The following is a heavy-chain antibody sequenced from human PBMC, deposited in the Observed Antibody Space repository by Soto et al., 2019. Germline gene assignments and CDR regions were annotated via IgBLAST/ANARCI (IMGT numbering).Heavy chain of an antibody. CDR1: GFTFSSYG. V-gene: IGHV3-30*18. J-gene: IGHJ6*02. D-gene: IGHD3-22*01. Sequence: HPGGSLRLSCAASGFTFSSYGMHWVRQAPGKGLEWVAVISYDGSNKYYADSVKGRFTISRDNSKNTLYLQMNSLRAEDTAVYYCAKDPYYYDSSGYYYGMDVWGQGTTVTVSS. CDR2: ISYDGSNK. CDR3: AKDPYYYDSSGYYYGMDV.